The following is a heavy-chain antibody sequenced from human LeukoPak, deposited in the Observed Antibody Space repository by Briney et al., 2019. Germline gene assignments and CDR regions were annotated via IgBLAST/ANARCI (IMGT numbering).Heavy chain of an antibody. D-gene: IGHD3-10*01. Sequence: SETLSLTCTVSGGSISSSTYYWGWIRQPPGKGLEWIGSIYYSGSTYYNPSLKSRVTISVDTSKNQFSLKLSSVTAADTAVYYCARGRGEGRGISMVRGVRAPSYNWFDPWGHGTLVTVSS. CDR3: ARGRGEGRGISMVRGVRAPSYNWFDP. V-gene: IGHV4-39*07. CDR1: GGSISSSTYY. J-gene: IGHJ5*02. CDR2: IYYSGST.